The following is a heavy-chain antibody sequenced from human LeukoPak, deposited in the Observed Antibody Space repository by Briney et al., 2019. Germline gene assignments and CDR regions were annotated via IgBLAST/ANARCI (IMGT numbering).Heavy chain of an antibody. D-gene: IGHD6-19*01. Sequence: PSETLSLTCTVSGGSISSYHWSWIRQPPGKGLEWIGHIYYSGSTNYNPSLKSRVTISVDTSKNQFSLKLNSVTAADTAVYYCARVPPRSSGWYFFDYWGQGTLVTVSS. V-gene: IGHV4-59*01. CDR3: ARVPPRSSGWYFFDY. CDR1: GGSISSYH. J-gene: IGHJ4*02. CDR2: IYYSGST.